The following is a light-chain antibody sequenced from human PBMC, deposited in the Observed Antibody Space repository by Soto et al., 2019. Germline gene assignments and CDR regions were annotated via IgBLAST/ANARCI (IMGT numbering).Light chain of an antibody. J-gene: IGKJ5*01. CDR2: AAS. CDR1: QGISRW. CDR3: QQLDIFPLT. Sequence: DIQMTQSPSSVSASVGDRVTITCRASQGISRWLAWYQKKPGRAPKLLIYAASSLQSGVPVRFSGSGSGTDFTLRISSLEPEDVATYFCQQLDIFPLTFGQGTRLEIK. V-gene: IGKV1-12*01.